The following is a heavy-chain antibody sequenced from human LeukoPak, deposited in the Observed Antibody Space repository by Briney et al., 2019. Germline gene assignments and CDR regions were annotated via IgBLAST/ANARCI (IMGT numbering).Heavy chain of an antibody. V-gene: IGHV4-34*01. CDR1: GGPFSGYY. D-gene: IGHD3-22*01. CDR3: ARGHLSSGYYLDY. CDR2: INHSGST. Sequence: SETLSLTCAVYGGPFSGYYWSWIRQPPGKGLEWIGEINHSGSTNYNPSLKSRVTISVDTSKNQFSLKLSSVTAADTAVYYCARGHLSSGYYLDYWGQGTLVTVSS. J-gene: IGHJ4*02.